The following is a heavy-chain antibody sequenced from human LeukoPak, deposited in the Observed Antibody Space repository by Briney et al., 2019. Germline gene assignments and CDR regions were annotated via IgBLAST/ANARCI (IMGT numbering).Heavy chain of an antibody. CDR2: IFGSGGSP. CDR3: AKTTTGYSSGRYPGWSADY. Sequence: PGGSLRLSCAAYGFTFNSYAMYWVRQAPGKGLEWVSGIFGSGGSPHYADSVKGRFTISRDNSKNTVYLQMSSLRAEDTAVYYCAKTTTGYSSGRYPGWSADYWGQGSLVTVSS. V-gene: IGHV3-23*01. D-gene: IGHD6-19*01. CDR1: GFTFNSYA. J-gene: IGHJ4*02.